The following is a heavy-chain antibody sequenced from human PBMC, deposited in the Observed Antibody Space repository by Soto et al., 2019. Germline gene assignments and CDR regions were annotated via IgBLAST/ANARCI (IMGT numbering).Heavy chain of an antibody. Sequence: SETLSLTCAVYGGSFSGYYWSWIRQPPGKGLEWIGEINHSGSTNYNPSLKSRVTISVDTSKNQFSLKLSSVTAADTAVYYCASSLWFGELPDDYYYYGMDVWGQGTTVTVSS. V-gene: IGHV4-34*01. CDR2: INHSGST. D-gene: IGHD3-10*01. J-gene: IGHJ6*02. CDR3: ASSLWFGELPDDYYYYGMDV. CDR1: GGSFSGYY.